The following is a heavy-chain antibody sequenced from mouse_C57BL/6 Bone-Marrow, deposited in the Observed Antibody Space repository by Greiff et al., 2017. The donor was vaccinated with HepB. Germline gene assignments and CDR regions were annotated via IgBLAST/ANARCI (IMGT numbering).Heavy chain of an antibody. CDR2: IYPGDGDT. CDR1: GYAFSSSW. D-gene: IGHD3-1*01. Sequence: VQLQESGPELVKPGASVKISCKASGYAFSSSWMNWVKQRPGKGLEWIGRIYPGDGDTNYNGKFKGKATLTADKSSSTAYMQLRSLTSEDSAVYFCARSGLGWGQGPTLTVSS. J-gene: IGHJ2*01. CDR3: ARSGLG. V-gene: IGHV1-82*01.